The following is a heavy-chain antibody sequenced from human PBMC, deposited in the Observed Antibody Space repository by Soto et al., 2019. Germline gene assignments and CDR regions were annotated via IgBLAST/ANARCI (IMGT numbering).Heavy chain of an antibody. D-gene: IGHD5-18*01. CDR2: IYYSGST. V-gene: IGHV4-39*01. J-gene: IGHJ3*02. CDR1: GGSISSSSYY. CDR3: ARPGYSYGGDAFDI. Sequence: SETLSLTCTVSGGSISSSSYYWGWIRQPPGKGLEWIGSIYYSGSTYYNPSLKSRVTISVDTSKNQFSLKLSSVTAADTSVYYCARPGYSYGGDAFDIWGQGTMVTVSS.